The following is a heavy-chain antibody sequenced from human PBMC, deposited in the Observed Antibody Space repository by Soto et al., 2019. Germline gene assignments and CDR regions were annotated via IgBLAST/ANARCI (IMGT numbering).Heavy chain of an antibody. CDR2: INPILSMS. CDR1: GDTFAFYS. Sequence: QVQLVQSGAEVKRPGSSVKVSCKASGDTFAFYSINWVRQAPGLGLEWMGRINPILSMSNYAQRFQGRVTMTADKSTCTAYMVLNSLRSEDTAMYYCATSYGSGYRAFDYWGQGALVTVSS. D-gene: IGHD3-10*01. CDR3: ATSYGSGYRAFDY. J-gene: IGHJ4*02. V-gene: IGHV1-69*02.